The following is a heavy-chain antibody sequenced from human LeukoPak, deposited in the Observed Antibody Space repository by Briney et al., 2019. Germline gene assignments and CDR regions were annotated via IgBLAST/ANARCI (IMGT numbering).Heavy chain of an antibody. CDR1: GYSISSGYY. CDR2: IYYSENT. V-gene: IGHV4-61*01. Sequence: SETLSLTCTVSGYSISSGYYWGWIRQPPGKGLEYIGYIYYSENTNYNPSLKSRVTISLDTSKNQFSLKLSSVTAADTAVYYCARMYYDFWSGWNNWFDPWGQGTLVTVSS. J-gene: IGHJ5*02. D-gene: IGHD3-3*01. CDR3: ARMYYDFWSGWNNWFDP.